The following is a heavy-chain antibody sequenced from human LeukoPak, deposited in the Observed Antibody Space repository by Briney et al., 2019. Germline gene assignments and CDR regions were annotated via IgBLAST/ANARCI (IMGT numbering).Heavy chain of an antibody. J-gene: IGHJ5*02. CDR3: AREAGYWFDP. Sequence: GGSLRLSYAASGFTFSDYYMNWVRQAPGKGLEWVSYISSSGSTIYYADSVKGRFTISRDNAKNSLYLQVNSLRAEDTAIYYCAREAGYWFDPWGQGTLVTVSS. CDR1: GFTFSDYY. V-gene: IGHV3-11*04. CDR2: ISSSGSTI.